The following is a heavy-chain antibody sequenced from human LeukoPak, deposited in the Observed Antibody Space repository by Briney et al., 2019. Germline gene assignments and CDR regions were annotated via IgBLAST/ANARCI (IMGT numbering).Heavy chain of an antibody. CDR1: GGTFSSYA. D-gene: IGHD3-22*01. V-gene: IGHV1-69*01. CDR3: ARGGSYYFDSSDQFDY. Sequence: ASVKVSCKASGGTFSSYAISWVRQAPGQGLEWMGGIIPIFGTANYAQKFQGRVTITADESTSTAYMELSSLRSEDTAVYYCARGGSYYFDSSDQFDYWGQGTLVTVSS. CDR2: IIPIFGTA. J-gene: IGHJ4*02.